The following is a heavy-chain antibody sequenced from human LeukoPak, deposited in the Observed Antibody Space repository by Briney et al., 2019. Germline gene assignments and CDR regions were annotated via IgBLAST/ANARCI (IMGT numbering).Heavy chain of an antibody. CDR3: ARARYYYDSSVSPFDY. CDR2: INAGNGNT. CDR1: GYTFTSYA. J-gene: IGHJ4*02. D-gene: IGHD3-22*01. Sequence: AASVKVSFKASGYTFTSYAMHWVRQAPGQRLEWMGWINAGNGNTKYSQKFQGRVTITRDTSASTAYMELSSLRSEDTAVYYCARARYYYDSSVSPFDYWGQGTLVTVSS. V-gene: IGHV1-3*01.